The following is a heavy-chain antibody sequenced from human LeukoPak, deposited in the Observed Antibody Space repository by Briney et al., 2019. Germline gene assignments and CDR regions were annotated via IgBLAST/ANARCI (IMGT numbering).Heavy chain of an antibody. CDR3: ARGLWGTQCRTSTCYTLDP. CDR2: INHSGST. D-gene: IGHD2-15*01. Sequence: PSETLSLTCAVYGGSFSGYYWSWIRQPPGKGLEWIGEINHSGSTNYNPSLKSRVTISVDTSKNQFSLKLSSVTAADTAVYYCARGLWGTQCRTSTCYTLDPWGQGTLVTVSS. J-gene: IGHJ5*02. CDR1: GGSFSGYY. V-gene: IGHV4-34*01.